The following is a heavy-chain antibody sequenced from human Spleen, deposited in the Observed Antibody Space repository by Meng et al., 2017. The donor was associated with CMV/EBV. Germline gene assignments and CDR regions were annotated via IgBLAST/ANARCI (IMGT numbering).Heavy chain of an antibody. J-gene: IGHJ5*02. CDR3: ARGGLGYRWGYNWFDP. CDR1: DSISGGSYH. D-gene: IGHD5-24*01. V-gene: IGHV4-39*07. CDR2: IYYNRNT. Sequence: DSISGGSYHWGWIRQPPGKGLEWIGNIYYNRNTYYNSSLKSRVSISVDTSKNQFSLSLTSVTAADTAVYYCARGGLGYRWGYNWFDPWGQGTLVTVSS.